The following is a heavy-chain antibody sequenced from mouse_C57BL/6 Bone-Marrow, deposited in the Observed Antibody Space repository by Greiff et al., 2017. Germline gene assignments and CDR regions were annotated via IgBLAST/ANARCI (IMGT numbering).Heavy chain of an antibody. CDR1: GYTFTSYW. V-gene: IGHV1-64*01. Sequence: VQLQQPGAELVKPGASVKLSCKASGYTFTSYWMHWVKQRPGQGLEWIGMIHPNSGSTNYNEKFKSKATLTVDKSSSTAYMQLSSLTSEDSAVYCGAERGGFYWYFDVWGTGTTVTVSS. CDR2: IHPNSGST. J-gene: IGHJ1*03. CDR3: AERGGFYWYFDV.